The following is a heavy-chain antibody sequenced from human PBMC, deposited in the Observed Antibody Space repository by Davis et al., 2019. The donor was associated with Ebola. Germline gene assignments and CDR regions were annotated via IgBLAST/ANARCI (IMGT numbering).Heavy chain of an antibody. CDR2: INPNSGDT. Sequence: ASVKVSCKASGYTFTGYYMHWVRQAPGQGLEGMGRINPNSGDTNYAQKLQGRVTMTTDTSTSTAYMELRSLRSDDTAVYYCARVSLFWVRGAYGYWGQGTLVTVSS. J-gene: IGHJ4*02. CDR3: ARVSLFWVRGAYGY. V-gene: IGHV1-2*06. CDR1: GYTFTGYY. D-gene: IGHD3-10*01.